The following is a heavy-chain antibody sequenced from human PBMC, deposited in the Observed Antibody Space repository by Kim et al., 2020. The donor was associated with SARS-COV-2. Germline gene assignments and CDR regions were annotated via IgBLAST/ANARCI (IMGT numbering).Heavy chain of an antibody. V-gene: IGHV3-30*18. J-gene: IGHJ6*02. CDR3: AKDLIGSSWYYYYGMDV. D-gene: IGHD6-13*01. CDR2: ISYDGSNK. CDR1: GFTFSSYG. Sequence: GGSLRLSCAASGFTFSSYGMHWVRQAPGKGLEWVAVISYDGSNKYYADSVKGRFTISRDNSKNTLYLQMNSLRAEDTAVYYCAKDLIGSSWYYYYGMDVWGQGTTGTVSS.